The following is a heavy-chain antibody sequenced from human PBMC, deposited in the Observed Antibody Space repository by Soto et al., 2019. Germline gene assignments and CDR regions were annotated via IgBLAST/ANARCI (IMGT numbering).Heavy chain of an antibody. CDR1: GYSFTSYW. CDR3: AKYLYSSGWYYYGMDV. J-gene: IGHJ6*02. CDR2: IYPGDSDT. V-gene: IGHV5-51*01. Sequence: PGESLKISGKGSGYSFTSYWIGWVRQMPGKGLEWMGIIYPGDSDTRYSPSFQGQVTISVDKSISTAYLQWSSLKASDTAMYYCAKYLYSSGWYYYGMDVWGQGTTVTVSS. D-gene: IGHD6-19*01.